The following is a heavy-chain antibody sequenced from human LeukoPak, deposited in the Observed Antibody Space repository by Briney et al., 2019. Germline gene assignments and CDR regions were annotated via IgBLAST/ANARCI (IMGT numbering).Heavy chain of an antibody. J-gene: IGHJ6*03. D-gene: IGHD3-22*01. CDR3: ARAHDSSGYYPPYYYYMDV. CDR1: GFTFRSYS. CDR2: ISSSSSYI. Sequence: GGSLRLSCAASGFTFRSYSMNWVRQATGKGVEWVSLISSSSSYIYYADSVKGRFTISRDNAKNSLYLQMNSLRAEDTAVYYCARAHDSSGYYPPYYYYMDVWGKGTTVTVSS. V-gene: IGHV3-21*01.